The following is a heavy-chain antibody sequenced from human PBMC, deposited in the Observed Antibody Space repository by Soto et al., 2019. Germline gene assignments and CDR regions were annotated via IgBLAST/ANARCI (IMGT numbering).Heavy chain of an antibody. V-gene: IGHV4-34*01. CDR3: ARGQEGVVATH. D-gene: IGHD2-15*01. J-gene: IGHJ4*02. CDR1: GGSFTGYY. CDR2: IKDGGST. Sequence: QVHLQQWGAGLLKPSETLSLTCSVNGGSFTGYYWSWVRQPPGKGLEWIGEIKDGGSTNYSPSLRGRVTISADTSKKQFSLKVTSVTAADTAVYYCARGQEGVVATHWDQVTLVTVSS.